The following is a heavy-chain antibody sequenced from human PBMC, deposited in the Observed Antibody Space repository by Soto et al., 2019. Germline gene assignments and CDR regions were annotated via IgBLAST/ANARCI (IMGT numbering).Heavy chain of an antibody. Sequence: QVQLEESGGGVVQPGRSLRLSCAASGFTFSSYGIHWVRQAPGKGLEWVTAIWYDGSNKYYADSVKGRLTISRDNSKSTLYRQMNSLRAEDTAVYYCARVDSSGWYRYWGQGTLVTVSS. J-gene: IGHJ4*02. CDR2: IWYDGSNK. CDR1: GFTFSSYG. V-gene: IGHV3-33*01. D-gene: IGHD6-19*01. CDR3: ARVDSSGWYRY.